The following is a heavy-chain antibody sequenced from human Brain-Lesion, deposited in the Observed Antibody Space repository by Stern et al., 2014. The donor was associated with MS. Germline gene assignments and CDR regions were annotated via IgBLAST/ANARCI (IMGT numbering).Heavy chain of an antibody. CDR3: ASWVEARRRRFDY. CDR1: GGPISSSSYY. Sequence: QVQLQESGPGLVKPSETLSLTCTVSGGPISSSSYYWGWIRQPPGKGLEWIGTIHYTGSTNYNPSLKSRVTFSVGMSRDQFSLQRGSVTAADTAVYYCASWVEARRRRFDYWGQGTLVTVSS. D-gene: IGHD1-26*01. V-gene: IGHV4-39*01. J-gene: IGHJ4*02. CDR2: IHYTGST.